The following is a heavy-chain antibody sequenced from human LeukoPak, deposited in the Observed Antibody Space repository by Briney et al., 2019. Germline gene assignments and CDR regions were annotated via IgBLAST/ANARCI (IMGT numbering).Heavy chain of an antibody. Sequence: GGSLRLSCAASGFTFSSYGMHWVRQAPGKGLEWVAVISYDGSNKYYADSVKGRFTISRDNSKNTLYLQMNSLRAEDTAVYYCAKRLDYDFWSGYYTGRDYYGMDVWGQGTTVIVSS. CDR3: AKRLDYDFWSGYYTGRDYYGMDV. J-gene: IGHJ6*02. D-gene: IGHD3-3*01. CDR2: ISYDGSNK. CDR1: GFTFSSYG. V-gene: IGHV3-30*18.